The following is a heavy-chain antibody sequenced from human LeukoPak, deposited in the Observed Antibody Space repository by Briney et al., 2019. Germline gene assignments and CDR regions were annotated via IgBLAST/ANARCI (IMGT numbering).Heavy chain of an antibody. D-gene: IGHD6-6*01. CDR3: AKETSSSFDY. CDR1: GCTFSSYA. J-gene: IGHJ4*02. Sequence: EGSLRLSCAASGCTFSSYAMNWVRQAPGKGLEWVSGISNSGGSTYYADSVKGRFTISRDNSKNTLYLQMNSLRAEDTAVYYCAKETSSSFDYWGQGTLVTVSS. CDR2: ISNSGGST. V-gene: IGHV3-23*01.